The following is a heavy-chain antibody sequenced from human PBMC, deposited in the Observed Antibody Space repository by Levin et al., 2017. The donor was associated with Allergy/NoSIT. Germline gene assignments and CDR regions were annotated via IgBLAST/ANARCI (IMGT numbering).Heavy chain of an antibody. CDR3: ARAEVGSEH. D-gene: IGHD3-10*01. Sequence: SQTLSLTCKVSGGSISSGSYYLSWIRQPAAKGLEWIGRIYSSWSANYNPSLKSRVTISVDTSKNQFSLKLSSVTAADTAVYYCARAEVGSEHWGQGTLVTVSS. V-gene: IGHV4-61*02. CDR1: GGSISSGSYY. CDR2: IYSSWSA. J-gene: IGHJ4*02.